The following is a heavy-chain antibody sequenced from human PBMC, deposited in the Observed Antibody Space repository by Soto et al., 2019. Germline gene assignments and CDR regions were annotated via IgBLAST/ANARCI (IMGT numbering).Heavy chain of an antibody. J-gene: IGHJ6*02. CDR1: GGTFSSNP. CDR3: ARDRSAVERFDSFKYYRMDV. D-gene: IGHD3-9*01. CDR2: IIPIFATP. Sequence: QVQLMQSGAEVRKPGSSVTDSCKASGGTFSSNPISWVRQAPGRGLEWMGGIIPIFATPHYARRFLDSVTLTADRSTNTAYMELTGQTSEDTAIYYCARDRSAVERFDSFKYYRMDVWGQGTTVIDS. V-gene: IGHV1-69*06.